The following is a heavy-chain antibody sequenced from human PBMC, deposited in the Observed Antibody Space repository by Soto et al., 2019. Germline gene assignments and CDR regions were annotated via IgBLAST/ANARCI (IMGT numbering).Heavy chain of an antibody. V-gene: IGHV3-30*18. J-gene: IGHJ6*02. CDR1: GFTFSVYG. CDR3: AKDGSHLAVAGTSPTSHFYGLAV. Sequence: ESGGGVVQPGRSLRLSCAASGFTFSVYGMHWVRQAPGKGLEWVALVSYDGSIKYYADSVKGRFTISRDNSKNTLYLQMNSLRVEDTAVYYCAKDGSHLAVAGTSPTSHFYGLAVWGQGTTVTVSS. CDR2: VSYDGSIK. D-gene: IGHD6-19*01.